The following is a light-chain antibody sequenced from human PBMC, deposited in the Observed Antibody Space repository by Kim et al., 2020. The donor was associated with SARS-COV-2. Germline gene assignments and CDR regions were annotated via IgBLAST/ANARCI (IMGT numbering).Light chain of an antibody. CDR3: SSYTSSTLYV. V-gene: IGLV2-14*04. Sequence: GQSLTSSCTGTSSDVGGYNYVSWYQQHPGKAPKLMIYDVSKRPSGVSNRFSGSKSGNTASLTISGLQAEDETDYYCSSYTSSTLYVFGTGTKVTVL. CDR1: SSDVGGYNY. J-gene: IGLJ1*01. CDR2: DVS.